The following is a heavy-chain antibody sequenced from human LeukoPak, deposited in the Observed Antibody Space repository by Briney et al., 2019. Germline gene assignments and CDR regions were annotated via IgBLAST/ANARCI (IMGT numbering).Heavy chain of an antibody. CDR1: GFTFSSYS. CDR2: ISSSSTTI. CDR3: ARSRYDFWSGYETYYFDH. V-gene: IGHV3-48*01. Sequence: PGGSLRLSCAASGFTFSSYSMNWVRQAPGKGLEWVSYISSSSTTIFYADSVKGRFTISRDNAKNSLYLQMNSLRAEDTAVYYCARSRYDFWSGYETYYFDHWGQGTLVTVSS. J-gene: IGHJ4*02. D-gene: IGHD3-3*01.